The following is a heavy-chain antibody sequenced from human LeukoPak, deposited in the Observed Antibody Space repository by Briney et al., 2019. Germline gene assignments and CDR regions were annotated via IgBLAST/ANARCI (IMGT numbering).Heavy chain of an antibody. CDR1: GGTFSIYA. V-gene: IGHV1-69*13. CDR3: AREAGYCSSTSCYWPNYYYGMDV. D-gene: IGHD2-2*01. CDR2: IIPIFGTA. Sequence: ASVTVSCKASGGTFSIYAISWVRQAPGQGLEWMGGIIPIFGTANYAQKFQGRVTITADESTSTAYMELSSLRSEDTAVYYCAREAGYCSSTSCYWPNYYYGMDVWGQGTTVTVAS. J-gene: IGHJ6*02.